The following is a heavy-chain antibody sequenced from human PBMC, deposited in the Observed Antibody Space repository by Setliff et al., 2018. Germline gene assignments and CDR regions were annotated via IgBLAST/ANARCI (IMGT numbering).Heavy chain of an antibody. CDR1: GGTFGSSA. J-gene: IGHJ3*01. CDR2: IIPMFDTG. Sequence: SVKVSCKASGGTFGSSALSWVRQAPGQGLKWMGGIIPMFDTGIYAEKFQGRVTLSADESTSTVYMELTRLRPEDTAIYYCARDKADYYDRSGYSGASDVWGQGTMVTV. V-gene: IGHV1-69*13. D-gene: IGHD3-22*01. CDR3: ARDKADYYDRSGYSGASDV.